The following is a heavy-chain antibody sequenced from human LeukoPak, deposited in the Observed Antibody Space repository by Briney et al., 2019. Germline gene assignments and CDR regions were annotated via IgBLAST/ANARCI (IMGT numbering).Heavy chain of an antibody. CDR2: IRSKANSYAT. V-gene: IGHV3-73*01. CDR3: TRLRPLQNEHYYYYGMDV. D-gene: IGHD5-24*01. Sequence: GGSLRLSCAASGFTFSGSAMHWVRQASGKGLEWVGRIRSKANSYATAYAASVKGRFTISRDDSKNTAYLQMNSLKTEDTAVYYCTRLRPLQNEHYYYYGMDVWGQGTTVTVSS. J-gene: IGHJ6*02. CDR1: GFTFSGSA.